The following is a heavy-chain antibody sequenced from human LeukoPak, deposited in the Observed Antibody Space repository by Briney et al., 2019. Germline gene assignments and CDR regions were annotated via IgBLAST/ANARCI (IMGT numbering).Heavy chain of an antibody. V-gene: IGHV4-39*01. CDR3: ARHFVSSWSSNFQH. Sequence: GSLRLSCAASGFSFSTYSFSWVRQAPGKGLEWIGSIYYSGNTYYNPSLKSRVTISVDTSKNQFSLKLSSMTAADTAVYYCARHFVSSWSSNFQHWGQGTLVTVSS. J-gene: IGHJ1*01. D-gene: IGHD6-13*01. CDR1: GFSFSTYS. CDR2: IYYSGNT.